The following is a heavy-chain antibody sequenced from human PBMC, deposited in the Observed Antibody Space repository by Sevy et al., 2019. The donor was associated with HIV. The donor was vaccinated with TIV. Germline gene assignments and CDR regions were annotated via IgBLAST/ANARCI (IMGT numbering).Heavy chain of an antibody. V-gene: IGHV4-59*08. Sequence: SETLSLTCTVSVGSITSLYWNWIRQPPGKGLEWIANIYYNGHINYNPSLKSRVTLSLVTSKNQFSLRLSSVTAADTAMYYCAGENAWGRGYSWGQGTLVTVSS. D-gene: IGHD1-26*01. CDR3: AGENAWGRGYS. CDR1: VGSITSLY. CDR2: IYYNGHI. J-gene: IGHJ4*02.